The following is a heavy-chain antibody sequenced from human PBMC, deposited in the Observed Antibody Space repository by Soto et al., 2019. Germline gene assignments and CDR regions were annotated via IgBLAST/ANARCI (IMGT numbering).Heavy chain of an antibody. D-gene: IGHD1-26*01. Sequence: GESLKISCAASGFTCSSYAMHWVRQAPGKGLEWVAVISYDGSNKYYADSVKGRFTISRDNSKNTLYLQMNSLRAEDTAVYYCARDHRSRELLDYYYYYGMDVWGQGTTVTVSS. J-gene: IGHJ6*02. CDR3: ARDHRSRELLDYYYYYGMDV. CDR1: GFTCSSYA. CDR2: ISYDGSNK. V-gene: IGHV3-30-3*01.